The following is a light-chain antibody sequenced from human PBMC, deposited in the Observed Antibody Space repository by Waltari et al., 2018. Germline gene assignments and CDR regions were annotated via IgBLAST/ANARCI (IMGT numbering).Light chain of an antibody. CDR2: NTN. Sequence: QTVVTREPSFSVSPGGTVTLPCGLNSDSVSSSPYPTWFQQTPGPAPRTLIYNTNTRSSGVPDRFSGSILGNKAALTIAGAQADDESDYYCLLYLSSGICVFGGGTKLTVL. CDR1: SDSVSSSPY. V-gene: IGLV8-61*01. J-gene: IGLJ2*01. CDR3: LLYLSSGICV.